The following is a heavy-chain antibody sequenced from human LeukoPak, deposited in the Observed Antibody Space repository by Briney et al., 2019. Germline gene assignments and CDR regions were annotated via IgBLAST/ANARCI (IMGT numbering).Heavy chain of an antibody. D-gene: IGHD2-2*01. V-gene: IGHV4-31*03. CDR3: ARSSGYQLPFLDY. CDR2: IYYSGST. CDR1: GGSISSGGYY. J-gene: IGHJ4*02. Sequence: SETLSLTCTVSGGSISSGGYYWSWIRQHPGKGLEWIGYIYYSGSTYYNPSLKSRVTISVDTSKNQFSLKLSSVTAADTAVYYCARSSGYQLPFLDYWGQGTLVTVSS.